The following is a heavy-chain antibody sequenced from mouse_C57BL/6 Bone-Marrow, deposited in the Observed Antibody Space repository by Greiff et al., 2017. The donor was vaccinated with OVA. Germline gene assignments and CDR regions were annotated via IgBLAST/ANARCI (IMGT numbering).Heavy chain of an antibody. D-gene: IGHD1-1*01. CDR3: ASPPLEDGSPDYYARDY. CDR1: GYTFTSYW. V-gene: IGHV1-7*01. Sequence: QVQLQQSGAELAKPGASVKLSCKASGYTFTSYWMHWVKQRPGQGLEWIGYINPSSGYTKYNQKFKDKATLTADKSSSTAYMQLSSLTYEDSAVYYCASPPLEDGSPDYYARDYWGQGTSVTVSS. J-gene: IGHJ4*01. CDR2: INPSSGYT.